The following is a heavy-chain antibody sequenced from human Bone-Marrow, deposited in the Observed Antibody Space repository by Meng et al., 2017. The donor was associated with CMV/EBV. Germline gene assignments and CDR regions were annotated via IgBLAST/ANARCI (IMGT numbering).Heavy chain of an antibody. D-gene: IGHD6-6*01. CDR2: IRYDGSNK. V-gene: IGHV3-30*02. CDR1: GFTFSSYG. J-gene: IGHJ4*02. Sequence: GESLKISCAASGFTFSSYGMHWVRQAPGKGLEWVAFIRYDGSNKYYADSVKGRFTISRDNSKNTLYLQMNSLRAEDTAVYYCAKDRPFDYWGQGPLVTVSS. CDR3: AKDRPFDY.